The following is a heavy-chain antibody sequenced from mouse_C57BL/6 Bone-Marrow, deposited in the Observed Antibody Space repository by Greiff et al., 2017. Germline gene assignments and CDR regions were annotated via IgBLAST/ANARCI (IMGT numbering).Heavy chain of an antibody. CDR3: ARRLRLRYFDV. D-gene: IGHD3-2*02. Sequence: VKLVESGPGLVQPSQSLSITCTVSGFSLTSYGVHWVRQSPGKGLEWLGVIWSGGSTDYNAAFISRLSISKDNSKSQVFFKMNSLQADDTAIYYCARRLRLRYFDVWGTGTTVTVSS. CDR1: GFSLTSYG. J-gene: IGHJ1*03. CDR2: IWSGGST. V-gene: IGHV2-2*01.